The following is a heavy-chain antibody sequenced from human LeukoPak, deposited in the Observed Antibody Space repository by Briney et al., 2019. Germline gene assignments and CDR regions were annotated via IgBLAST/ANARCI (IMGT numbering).Heavy chain of an antibody. CDR1: GESFSGYY. D-gene: IGHD5-24*01. CDR3: ARGTDGYRLGLHAFDI. V-gene: IGHV4-34*01. Sequence: SETLSLTCAVYGESFSGYYWSWIRQPPGKGLEWIGEINHSGSTNYNPSLKSRVTISVDTSKNQFSLKLSSVTAADTAVYYCARGTDGYRLGLHAFDIWGQGTMVTVSS. J-gene: IGHJ3*02. CDR2: INHSGST.